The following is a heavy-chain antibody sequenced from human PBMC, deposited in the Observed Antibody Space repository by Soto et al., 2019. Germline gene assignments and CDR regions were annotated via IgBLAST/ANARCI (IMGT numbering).Heavy chain of an antibody. V-gene: IGHV1-3*01. Sequence: ASVKVSCKASGYMFTRYAMHWVRQAPGQRLEWMGWINAGNGNTKYSQKFQGRVTITTDTSASTAYMELSSLRSEDTAVYYCARDGAVAGDSNFDYWGQGTLVTVS. CDR3: ARDGAVAGDSNFDY. D-gene: IGHD6-19*01. CDR2: INAGNGNT. J-gene: IGHJ4*02. CDR1: GYMFTRYA.